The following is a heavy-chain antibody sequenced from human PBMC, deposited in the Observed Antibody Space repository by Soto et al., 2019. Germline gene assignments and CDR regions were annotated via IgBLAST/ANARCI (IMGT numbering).Heavy chain of an antibody. CDR3: ARVLYCSGGSCYAAPFDY. Sequence: QVQLVQSGAEVKKPGASVKVSCKASGYTFTSYGISWVRQAPGQGLEWMGWFSAYNGNTNYAQKLQGRVTMTTDTSTSTAYMELRSLRSDDTAVYYCARVLYCSGGSCYAAPFDYWGQGTLVTVSS. V-gene: IGHV1-18*01. CDR1: GYTFTSYG. D-gene: IGHD2-15*01. CDR2: FSAYNGNT. J-gene: IGHJ4*02.